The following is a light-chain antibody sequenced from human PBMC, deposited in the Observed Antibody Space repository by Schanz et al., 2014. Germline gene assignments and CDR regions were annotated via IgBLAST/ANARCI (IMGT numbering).Light chain of an antibody. CDR2: EVS. CDR1: SSDVGGYNY. J-gene: IGLJ2*01. Sequence: QSALTQPASVSGSPGQSITISCTGTSSDVGGYNYVSWFQQHPGKAPKLMLYEVSERPSGVPDRFSGSKSGNTASLTVSGLQAEDEADYYCGSYAGYNTLVFGGGTKLTVL. V-gene: IGLV2-8*01. CDR3: GSYAGYNTLV.